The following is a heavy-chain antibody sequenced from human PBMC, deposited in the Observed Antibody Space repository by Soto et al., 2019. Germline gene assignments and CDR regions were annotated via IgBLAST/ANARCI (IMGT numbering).Heavy chain of an antibody. D-gene: IGHD3-3*01. V-gene: IGHV3-23*01. CDR1: GFTFSTYA. J-gene: IGHJ5*02. CDR2: VDGNGKSI. CDR3: AKDLSSWSGFGLGH. Sequence: EVQLLESGGGSVQPGGSLRLSCAASGFTFSTYAMSWVRQAPGKGLEWVSVVDGNGKSIYYADSVKGRFTISRDNSKNTLYLQMNSLRAEDTAVYYCAKDLSSWSGFGLGHWGQGTLVTVSS.